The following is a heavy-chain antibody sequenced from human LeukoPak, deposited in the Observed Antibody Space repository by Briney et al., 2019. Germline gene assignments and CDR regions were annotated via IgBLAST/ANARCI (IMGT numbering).Heavy chain of an antibody. Sequence: PGGSLRLSCAASGFTFSSYWMTWVRQAPGKGLEWVANIKQDGSETYYVDSVKGRFTISRDNAKNSQNLQMSNLRVEDTAVYYCARRGSSWSDFDFWGQGTLVTVSS. J-gene: IGHJ4*02. CDR2: IKQDGSET. V-gene: IGHV3-7*05. D-gene: IGHD6-13*01. CDR3: ARRGSSWSDFDF. CDR1: GFTFSSYW.